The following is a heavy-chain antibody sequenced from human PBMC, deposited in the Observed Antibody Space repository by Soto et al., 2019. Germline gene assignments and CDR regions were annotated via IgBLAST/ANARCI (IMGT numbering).Heavy chain of an antibody. Sequence: GGSLRLSCAASGFTFSSYWMSWVRQAPGKGLEWVANIKQDGSEKYYVDSVKGRFTISRDNAKNSLYLQRNSLRAEDTAVYYCARDYYDSSGYYYEYYFDYWGQGTLVTVSS. V-gene: IGHV3-7*05. CDR2: IKQDGSEK. D-gene: IGHD3-22*01. CDR3: ARDYYDSSGYYYEYYFDY. J-gene: IGHJ4*02. CDR1: GFTFSSYW.